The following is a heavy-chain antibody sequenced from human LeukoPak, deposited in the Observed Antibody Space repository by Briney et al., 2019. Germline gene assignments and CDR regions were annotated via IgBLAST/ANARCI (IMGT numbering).Heavy chain of an antibody. CDR1: GYTFTSYY. Sequence: ASVKVSCKASGYTFTSYYMHWVRQAPGQGLEWMGIINPSGGSTSYAQKFQGRVTMTRDTSTSTVYMELSSLRSEDTAVYYCAREARRGAAAGTGWFDPWGQGTLVTVSS. D-gene: IGHD6-13*01. CDR2: INPSGGST. J-gene: IGHJ5*02. V-gene: IGHV1-46*01. CDR3: AREARRGAAAGTGWFDP.